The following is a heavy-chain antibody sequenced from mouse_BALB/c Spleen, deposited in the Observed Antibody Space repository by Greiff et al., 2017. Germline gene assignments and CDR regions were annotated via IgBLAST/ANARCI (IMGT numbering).Heavy chain of an antibody. CDR2: IWSDGST. V-gene: IGHV2-6-2*01. CDR3: ARHESYGNYVFAY. J-gene: IGHJ3*01. Sequence: QVQLKESGPDLVAPSQSLSITCTVSGFSLTSYGVHWVRQPPGKGLEWLVVIWSDGSTTYNSALKSRLSISKDNSKSQVFLKMNSLQTDDTAMYYCARHESYGNYVFAYWGQGTLVTVSA. CDR1: GFSLTSYG. D-gene: IGHD2-1*01.